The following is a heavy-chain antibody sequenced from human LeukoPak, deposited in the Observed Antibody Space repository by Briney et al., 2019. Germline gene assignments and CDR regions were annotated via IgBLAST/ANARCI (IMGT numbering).Heavy chain of an antibody. CDR2: ISSSGNTI. Sequence: PGGSLRLSCAASGFTFSSYEMNWVRQAPGKGLEWVSYISSSGNTIYYADSVRGRFTISRDNAKNSLYLQMNSLRDEDTAVYYCASRYYGGDYYYYYGMDVWGQGTTVTVSS. V-gene: IGHV3-48*03. CDR3: ASRYYGGDYYYYYGMDV. CDR1: GFTFSSYE. J-gene: IGHJ6*02. D-gene: IGHD3-10*01.